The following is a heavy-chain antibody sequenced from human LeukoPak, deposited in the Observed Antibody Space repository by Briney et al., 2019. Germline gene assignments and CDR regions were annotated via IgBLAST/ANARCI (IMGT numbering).Heavy chain of an antibody. CDR3: ARVPSISIVVAAGDYFDY. V-gene: IGHV3-7*03. D-gene: IGHD6-19*01. CDR1: GFTFSSYA. CDR2: IKQDGSEK. Sequence: GGSLRLSCAASGFTFSSYAMSWVRQAPGKGLEWVANIKQDGSEKYYVDSVKGRFTISRDNAKNSLYLQMNSLRAEDTAVYYCARVPSISIVVAAGDYFDYWGQGTLVTVSS. J-gene: IGHJ4*02.